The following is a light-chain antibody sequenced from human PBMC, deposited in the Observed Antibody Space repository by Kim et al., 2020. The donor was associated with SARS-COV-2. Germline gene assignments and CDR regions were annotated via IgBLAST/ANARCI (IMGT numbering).Light chain of an antibody. J-gene: IGKJ4*01. CDR1: QSLLDSNGYNY. CDR3: MQALQTPLT. CDR2: LGY. V-gene: IGKV2-28*01. Sequence: PASISCRSSQSLLDSNGYNYLNWYLQKPGQSPQVLIYLGYNRASGVPDRFSGSGSGTDFTLKISRVEAEDVGVYYCMQALQTPLTFGGGTKVDIK.